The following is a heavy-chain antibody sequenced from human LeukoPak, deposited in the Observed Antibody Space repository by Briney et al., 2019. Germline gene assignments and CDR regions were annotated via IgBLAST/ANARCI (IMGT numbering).Heavy chain of an antibody. CDR1: GFTIRNYW. V-gene: IGHV3-7*01. CDR2: IKQDGSET. D-gene: IGHD2-15*01. Sequence: GGSLRLSCVASGFTIRNYWMTWVRQAPGKGLKWVANIKQDGSETYYVDYVKGRFTISRDNAKNSLYLQMNSLRDEDTAVYYCAREGYCSGGSCSEMGYFDYWGQGTLVTVSS. J-gene: IGHJ4*02. CDR3: AREGYCSGGSCSEMGYFDY.